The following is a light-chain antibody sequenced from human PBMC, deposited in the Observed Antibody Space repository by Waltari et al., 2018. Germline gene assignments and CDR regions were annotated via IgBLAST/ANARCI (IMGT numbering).Light chain of an antibody. J-gene: IGLJ3*02. CDR2: EDT. CDR1: ALPRHY. CDR3: YSTDGGGTHNGV. V-gene: IGLV3-10*01. Sequence: SYELPPPPSVSVSPGQTARITCPGSALPRHYAFWYQQTSGQAPVLVIYEDTKRPSGIPERFSGSTSGTTNTLTIIGAQVEDDADYYCYSTDGGGTHNGVFGGGTKLTVL.